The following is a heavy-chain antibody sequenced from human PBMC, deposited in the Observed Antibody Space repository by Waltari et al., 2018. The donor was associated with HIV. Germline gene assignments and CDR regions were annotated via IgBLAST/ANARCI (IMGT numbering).Heavy chain of an antibody. CDR3: AREIWTRQNSFFDY. J-gene: IGHJ4*02. Sequence: QVQLVESGGGVVQPGRSLRLSCAASGFTFSTYATHCVRQAPGKGLAWVAVLSNDGSSYADSVKGLLTISRDNSKNTLYLQRNSLRAEDTAVYYCAREIWTRQNSFFDYWGQGSLVTVAS. CDR1: GFTFSTYA. CDR2: LSNDGS. D-gene: IGHD3-3*01. V-gene: IGHV3-30*04.